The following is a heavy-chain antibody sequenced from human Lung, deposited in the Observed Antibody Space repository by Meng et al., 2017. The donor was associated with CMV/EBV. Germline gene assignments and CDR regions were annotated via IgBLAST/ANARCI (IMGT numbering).Heavy chain of an antibody. CDR3: LRRSGGSV. J-gene: IGHJ1*01. V-gene: IGHV4-4*02. CDR2: TPNRGSS. D-gene: IGHD3-10*01. Sequence: VQSRQPAPPLVSPREPSPPPRVVLGDPTTNQNGGLGSRQPPGKGVGGIGETPNRGSSAYTPSPKSRVSMSIDKSKNQFSLKLTSVTAADPAVYHCLRRSGGSVWGQGTLVTVSS. CDR1: GDPTTNQNG.